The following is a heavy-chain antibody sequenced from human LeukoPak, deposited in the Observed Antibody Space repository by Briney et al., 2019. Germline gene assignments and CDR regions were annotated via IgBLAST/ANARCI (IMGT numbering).Heavy chain of an antibody. CDR2: IYYSGST. CDR3: ARGQCRGGSRYYDAFDI. D-gene: IGHD2-15*01. J-gene: IGHJ3*02. Sequence: SETLSLTCTVSGGSISSYYWSWIRQPPGKGLGWIGHIYYSGSTRYNSSLKSRVTILVDMSKNQFSLKLSSVTAADTAVYYCARGQCRGGSRYYDAFDIWGQGTMVSVSS. V-gene: IGHV4-59*08. CDR1: GGSISSYY.